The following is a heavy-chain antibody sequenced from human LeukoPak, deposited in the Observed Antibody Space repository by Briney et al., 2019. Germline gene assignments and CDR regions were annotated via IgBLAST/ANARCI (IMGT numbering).Heavy chain of an antibody. CDR1: GDSISSYY. D-gene: IGHD2-21*02. CDR3: ARRYCGSDCYSDY. V-gene: IGHV4-59*08. Sequence: PSETLSLTCTISGDSISSYYWSWIRQPPGKGLEWIGYIYYSGSTNYNPSLKSRVTISVDTSKNQFSLKLSSVTAADTAVYYCARRYCGSDCYSDYWGEGTLVTVSS. CDR2: IYYSGST. J-gene: IGHJ4*02.